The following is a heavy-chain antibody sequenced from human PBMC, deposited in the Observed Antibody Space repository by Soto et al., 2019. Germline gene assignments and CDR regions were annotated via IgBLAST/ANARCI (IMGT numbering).Heavy chain of an antibody. J-gene: IGHJ4*02. D-gene: IGHD1-26*01. V-gene: IGHV3-21*01. CDR3: ARDPVGATRKTFDDYYFDY. CDR2: ISSSSSYI. CDR1: GFTFSSYS. Sequence: GSLRLSCAASGFTFSSYSMNWVRQAPGKGLEWVSSISSSSSYIYYADSVKGRFTISRDNAKNSLYLQMNSLRAEDTAVYYCARDPVGATRKTFDDYYFDYWGQGTLVTVSS.